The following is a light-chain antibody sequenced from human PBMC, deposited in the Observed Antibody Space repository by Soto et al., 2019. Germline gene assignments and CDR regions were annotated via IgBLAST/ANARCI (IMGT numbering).Light chain of an antibody. J-gene: IGKJ4*01. Sequence: EIVLTQSPGTLSLSPGERATLSCRASQSVSSSYLAWYQQKPGQPPRLLIYGASSRATGIPDRFSGSGSGTEFTVTITRLEPEDFAVYYCQHYRTSFGGGTKVEIK. CDR2: GAS. V-gene: IGKV3-20*01. CDR1: QSVSSSY. CDR3: QHYRTS.